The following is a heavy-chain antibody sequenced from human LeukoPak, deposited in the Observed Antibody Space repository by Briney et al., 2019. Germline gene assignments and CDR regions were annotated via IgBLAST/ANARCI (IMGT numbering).Heavy chain of an antibody. D-gene: IGHD3-10*01. CDR3: ANPFYGSGPRGY. Sequence: LPGGSLRLSCAASGFTFGTYDMTWVRQAPGKGLEWVSAIGSSGSTYYADSVKGRFTISRDNSKNTLYLQMNSLRAEDTAIYYCANPFYGSGPRGYWGQGTLVTVSS. V-gene: IGHV3-23*01. J-gene: IGHJ4*02. CDR2: IGSSGST. CDR1: GFTFGTYD.